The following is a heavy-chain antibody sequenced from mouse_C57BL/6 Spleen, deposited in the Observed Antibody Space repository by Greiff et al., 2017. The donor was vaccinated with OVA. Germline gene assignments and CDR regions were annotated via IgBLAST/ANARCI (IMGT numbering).Heavy chain of an antibody. D-gene: IGHD3-1*01. CDR3: ASPQPYFDY. CDR2: INPNNGGT. V-gene: IGHV1-26*01. Sequence: EVKLQQSGPELVKPGASVKISCKASGYTFTDYYMNWVKQSHGKSLEWIGDINPNNGGTSYNQKFKGKATLTVDKSSSTAYMELRSLTSEDSAVDYCASPQPYFDYWGQGTTLTVSS. J-gene: IGHJ2*01. CDR1: GYTFTDYY.